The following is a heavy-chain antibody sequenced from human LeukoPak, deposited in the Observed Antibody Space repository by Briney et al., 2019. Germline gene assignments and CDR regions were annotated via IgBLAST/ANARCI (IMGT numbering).Heavy chain of an antibody. V-gene: IGHV4-38-2*01. D-gene: IGHD6-6*01. CDR2: IHHSGST. CDR3: ARGSGRIAARRYYFDY. Sequence: SESLSLTCAVSGYSMSSGHYWGWIRQPPGKGLEWIGSIHHSGSTYYNPPLKSRVTISVDTSNNKFSLKLSSVTAADTAVYYCARGSGRIAARRYYFDYWGQGTLVTVSS. CDR1: GYSMSSGHY. J-gene: IGHJ4*02.